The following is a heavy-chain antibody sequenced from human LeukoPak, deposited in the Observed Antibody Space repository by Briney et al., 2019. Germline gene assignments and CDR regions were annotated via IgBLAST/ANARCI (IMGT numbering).Heavy chain of an antibody. CDR1: GFTVSSYA. D-gene: IGHD1-26*01. CDR2: IDIDGGST. V-gene: IGHV3-23*01. J-gene: IGHJ4*02. Sequence: GGSLRLSCAASGFTVSSYAMSWVRQAPGMGLQLVSAIDIDGGSTYSADSVKGRFTISRDNSKNTLYLQMDSLRAEDTAVYFCAKDYRGSFTDWGQGTLVTVSS. CDR3: AKDYRGSFTD.